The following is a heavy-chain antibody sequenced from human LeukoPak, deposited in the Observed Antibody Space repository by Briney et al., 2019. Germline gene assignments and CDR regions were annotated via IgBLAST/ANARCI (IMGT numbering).Heavy chain of an antibody. V-gene: IGHV3-23*01. CDR3: AKDPILPYTDGNYRGGPMDV. J-gene: IGHJ6*02. D-gene: IGHD4-17*01. CDR2: ISGSGGST. CDR1: GFTFSSYA. Sequence: GGSLRLSCAASGFTFSSYAMSWVRQAPGKGLEWVSAISGSGGSTYYADSVKGRFTISRDNSKNTLYLQMNSLRAEDTAVYYCAKDPILPYTDGNYRGGPMDVWGQGTTVTVSS.